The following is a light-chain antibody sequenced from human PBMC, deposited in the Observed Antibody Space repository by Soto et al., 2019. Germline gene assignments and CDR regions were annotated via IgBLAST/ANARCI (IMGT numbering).Light chain of an antibody. J-gene: IGKJ2*01. CDR3: QQYGSSPYT. V-gene: IGKV3-20*01. CDR1: QSVSSSS. CDR2: GAS. Sequence: EIVLTQSPGTLSLSPGERATLSCRASQSVSSSSLAWYQQKPGQAPRLLIYGASSRATGIPDRFSGSGSGTDFTLTISRLEPEEFAVFYCQQYGSSPYTFGQGTKLEI.